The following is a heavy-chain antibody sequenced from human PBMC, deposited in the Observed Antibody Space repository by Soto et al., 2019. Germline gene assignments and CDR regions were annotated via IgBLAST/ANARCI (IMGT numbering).Heavy chain of an antibody. V-gene: IGHV1-46*01. CDR3: ARRLDTAMVTGAFDI. D-gene: IGHD5-18*01. CDR1: GYTFTSYY. CDR2: INPSGGST. Sequence: GASVKVSCKASGYTFTSYYMHWVRQAPGQGLEWMGIINPSGGSTSYAQKFQGRVTMTRDTSTSTVYMELSSLRSEDTAVYYCARRLDTAMVTGAFDIRGQGTMVTVSS. J-gene: IGHJ3*02.